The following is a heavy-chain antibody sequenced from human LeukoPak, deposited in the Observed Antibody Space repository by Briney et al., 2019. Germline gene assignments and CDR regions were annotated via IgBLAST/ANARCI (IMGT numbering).Heavy chain of an antibody. D-gene: IGHD5-18*01. J-gene: IGHJ4*02. CDR3: ARDHNYAFDY. CDR1: GFTFSSYS. V-gene: IGHV3-48*01. Sequence: GGSLRLSCAASGFTFSSYSMNWVRQAPGKGLEWVSYISSISGTINYADSVKGRFTISGDNARNSLFLQMNSLRAEDTAVYYCARDHNYAFDYWGQGTLVAVSS. CDR2: ISSISGTI.